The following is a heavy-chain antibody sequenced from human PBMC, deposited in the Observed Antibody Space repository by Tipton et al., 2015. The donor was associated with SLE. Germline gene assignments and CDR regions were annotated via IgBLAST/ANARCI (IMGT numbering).Heavy chain of an antibody. D-gene: IGHD3-22*01. Sequence: TLSLTCAVSGGSISSGGYSWSWIRQPPGKGLEWIGYIYHSGSTYYNPSLKSRVTISVDRSKNQFSLKVNSMTAADTAVYHCARGYYESNGYYSFDYWGLGALVTVSS. CDR3: ARGYYESNGYYSFDY. CDR1: GGSISSGGYS. V-gene: IGHV4-30-2*01. J-gene: IGHJ4*02. CDR2: IYHSGST.